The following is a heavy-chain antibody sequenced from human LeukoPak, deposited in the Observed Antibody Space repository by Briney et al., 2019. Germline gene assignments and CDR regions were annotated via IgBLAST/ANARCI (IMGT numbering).Heavy chain of an antibody. CDR3: ARWGVGDY. CDR2: ISSSGTI. Sequence: GGSLRLSCAASGFTFSSYSMNWVRQAPGKGLEWVSYISSSGTIYYADSVKGRFTISRDNAKNSLYLQMNSLRAEDTAVYYCARWGVGDYWGQGALVTVSS. CDR1: GFTFSSYS. J-gene: IGHJ4*02. V-gene: IGHV3-48*04. D-gene: IGHD1-26*01.